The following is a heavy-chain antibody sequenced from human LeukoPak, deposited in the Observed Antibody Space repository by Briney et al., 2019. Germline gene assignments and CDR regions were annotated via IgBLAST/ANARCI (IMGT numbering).Heavy chain of an antibody. V-gene: IGHV3-30*02. J-gene: IGHJ4*02. D-gene: IGHD2-8*02. CDR2: IRFDGRDE. CDR3: AKDKSQVGVDSASTLVDH. CDR1: GFTFRNFG. Sequence: GGSLTLSCAASGFTFRNFGMHWVRQAPGKGLEWVAFIRFDGRDEYYVDSLKGRFTISRDNSKNTVYLQMNSLTSEDTALYYCAKDKSQVGVDSASTLVDHWGQGTLVIASS.